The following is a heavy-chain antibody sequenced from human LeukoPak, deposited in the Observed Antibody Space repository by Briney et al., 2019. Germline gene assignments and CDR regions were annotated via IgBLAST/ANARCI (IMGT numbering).Heavy chain of an antibody. CDR1: GGAISSYY. D-gene: IGHD6-19*01. V-gene: IGHV4-59*01. J-gene: IGHJ4*02. CDR3: ARGTIAMAGILDC. Sequence: SETLSLTCAVSGGAISSYYWGWIRQPPGKGLEWIGYINCSGSSNHNPSLKSRVTISVDTSKNQFSLKLSSVTAADTAVYYCARGTIAMAGILDCWGQGTLVTVSS. CDR2: INCSGSS.